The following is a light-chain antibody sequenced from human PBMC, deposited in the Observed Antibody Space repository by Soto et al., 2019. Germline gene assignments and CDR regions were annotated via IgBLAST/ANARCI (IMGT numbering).Light chain of an antibody. Sequence: QSVLTQPASVSGSPGQSITISCTGTSSDVGTYNLVSWYQQHPGKAPQVMIYEGSKRPSGVSSRFSGSKSGNTSSRTISGLQAEDEADQETASYAGLGTFVFVTGAKVNDL. CDR1: SSDVGTYNL. CDR3: ASYAGLGTFV. V-gene: IGLV2-23*01. CDR2: EGS. J-gene: IGLJ1*01.